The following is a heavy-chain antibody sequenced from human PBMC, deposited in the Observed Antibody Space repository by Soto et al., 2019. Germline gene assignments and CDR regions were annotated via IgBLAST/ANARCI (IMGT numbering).Heavy chain of an antibody. D-gene: IGHD3-22*01. J-gene: IGHJ2*01. CDR3: AKVYYYDSSSYWYFDL. CDR2: ISGSGGST. Sequence: GGSLRLSCAASGFTFSSYAMSWVRQAPGKGLEWVSAISGSGGSTYYADSVKGRFTISRDNSKNTLYLQMNSLRAEDTAVYYCAKVYYYDSSSYWYFDLWGRGTLVTVSS. V-gene: IGHV3-23*01. CDR1: GFTFSSYA.